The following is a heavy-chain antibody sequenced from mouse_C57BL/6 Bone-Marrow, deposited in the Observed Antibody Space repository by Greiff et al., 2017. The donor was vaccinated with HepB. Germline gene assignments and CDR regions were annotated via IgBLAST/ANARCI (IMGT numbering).Heavy chain of an antibody. CDR1: GFTFSDYY. Sequence: EVKVEESEGGLVQPGSSMKLSCTASGFTFSDYYMAWVRQVPEKGLEWVANINYDGSSTYYLDSLKSRFIISRDNAKNILYLQMSSLKSEDTATYYCARDFYYGSTFDVWAQGPRSPSPQ. J-gene: IGHJ1*03. CDR2: INYDGSST. V-gene: IGHV5-16*01. CDR3: ARDFYYGSTFDV. D-gene: IGHD1-1*01.